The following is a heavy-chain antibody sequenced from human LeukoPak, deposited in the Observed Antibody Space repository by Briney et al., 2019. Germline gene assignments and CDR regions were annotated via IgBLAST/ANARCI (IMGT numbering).Heavy chain of an antibody. Sequence: SSVKGSCKAAGGTFSSYAISWVRQDPGQRLEWMGGTIPIFGTANYAQKFQGRVTITTDESTSTAYMELSSLRSEDTAVYYCDTVAQTPSGYYYYYTDVWGKGTTVTVSS. J-gene: IGHJ6*03. V-gene: IGHV1-69*05. CDR2: TIPIFGTA. CDR3: DTVAQTPSGYYYYYTDV. D-gene: IGHD4-11*01. CDR1: GGTFSSYA.